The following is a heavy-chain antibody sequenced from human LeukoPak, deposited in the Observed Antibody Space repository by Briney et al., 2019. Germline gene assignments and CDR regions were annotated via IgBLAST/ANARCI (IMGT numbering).Heavy chain of an antibody. D-gene: IGHD5-18*01. CDR3: ARVDTAMVRPDY. J-gene: IGHJ4*02. CDR1: GFAFSSYW. V-gene: IGHV3-48*04. CDR2: IRNGGRTI. Sequence: GGSLRLSCVASGFAFSSYWMHWVRQAPGKGLEWVSYIRNGGRTIFYADSVKGRFTISRDNAKNSLYLQMNSLRAEDTAVYYCARVDTAMVRPDYWGQGTLVTVSS.